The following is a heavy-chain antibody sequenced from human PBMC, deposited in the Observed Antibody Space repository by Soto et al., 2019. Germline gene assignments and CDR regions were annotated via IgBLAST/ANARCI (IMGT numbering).Heavy chain of an antibody. Sequence: GESLKISCAASGFTIGDYTVHWVRQAPGKGLEWVSFVSWDGGSTNYADSVKGRFTISRDNSKNSLYLQMNSLKTEDTALYYCAVGGDFYDSTGYSGPFDYWGQGTQVTVSS. V-gene: IGHV3-43*01. CDR1: GFTIGDYT. D-gene: IGHD3-22*01. CDR2: VSWDGGST. J-gene: IGHJ4*02. CDR3: AVGGDFYDSTGYSGPFDY.